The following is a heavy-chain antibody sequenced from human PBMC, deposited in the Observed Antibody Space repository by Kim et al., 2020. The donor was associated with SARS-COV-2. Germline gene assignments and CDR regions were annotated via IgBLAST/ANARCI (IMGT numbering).Heavy chain of an antibody. V-gene: IGHV3-48*02. CDR2: ISSSSSTI. Sequence: GGSLRLSCAASGFTFSSYSMNWVRQAPGKGLEWVSYISSSSSTIYYADSVKGRFTISRDNAKNSLYLQMNSLRDEDTAVYYCATRALGWFGEPAIDYWGQGTLVTVSS. CDR1: GFTFSSYS. J-gene: IGHJ4*02. CDR3: ATRALGWFGEPAIDY. D-gene: IGHD3-10*01.